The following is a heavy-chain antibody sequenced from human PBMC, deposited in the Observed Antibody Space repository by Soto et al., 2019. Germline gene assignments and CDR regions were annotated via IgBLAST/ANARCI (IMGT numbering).Heavy chain of an antibody. J-gene: IGHJ4*02. CDR1: GGSISSGGYY. CDR2: SYYSGST. CDR3: ARFLSKPQFGSGWYEDY. V-gene: IGHV4-31*03. D-gene: IGHD6-19*01. Sequence: QVQLQESGAGLVKPSQTLSLTCTVSGGSISSGGYYWSWIRQHPGKGLEWIGYSYYSGSTYYNPTVKRRVTISVDTSTNQFALKLSSVTAADTAVYYCARFLSKPQFGSGWYEDYWGQGTLVTVSS.